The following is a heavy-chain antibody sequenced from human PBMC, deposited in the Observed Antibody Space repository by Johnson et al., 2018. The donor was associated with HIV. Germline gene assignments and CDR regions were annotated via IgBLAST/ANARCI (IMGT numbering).Heavy chain of an antibody. D-gene: IGHD2-15*01. J-gene: IGHJ3*02. V-gene: IGHV3-30*04. CDR1: GFTFSSYS. CDR2: TSYDGGNK. CDR3: AKDHPVVAERTGAFDI. Sequence: QVQLVESGGGVVQPGRSLRLSCAASGFTFSSYSLHWVRQAPGKGLEWVAVTSYDGGNKYYAYSVKGRFTISRDNSKNTLYLQMNSLRAEDTAVYYCAKDHPVVAERTGAFDIWGQGTMVTVSS.